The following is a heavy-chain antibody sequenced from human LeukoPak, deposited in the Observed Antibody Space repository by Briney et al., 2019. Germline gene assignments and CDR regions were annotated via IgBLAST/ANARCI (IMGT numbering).Heavy chain of an antibody. V-gene: IGHV3-23*01. J-gene: IGHJ5*02. CDR1: GFTFSSYA. D-gene: IGHD1-14*01. Sequence: GGSLRLSCAASGFTFSSYAMSWVRQAPGKGLEWVSAISGSGGSTYYADSVKGRFTISRDNSKNTLYLQMNSLRAEDTAVYYCAKDLREWLAQGPEPTWGQGTLVTVSS. CDR2: ISGSGGST. CDR3: AKDLREWLAQGPEPT.